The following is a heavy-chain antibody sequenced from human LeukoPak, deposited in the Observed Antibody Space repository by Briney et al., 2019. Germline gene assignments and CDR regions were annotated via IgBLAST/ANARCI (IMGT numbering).Heavy chain of an antibody. CDR1: GGSISSYY. CDR3: ARHLVTASGWYLYFQH. J-gene: IGHJ1*01. CDR2: IYYSGST. D-gene: IGHD6-19*01. V-gene: IGHV4-39*01. Sequence: PSETLSLTCTVSGGSISSYYWGWIRQPPGKGLEWIGSIYYSGSTYYNPSLKSRVTISVDTSKNQFSLKLSSVTAADTAVYYCARHLVTASGWYLYFQHWGQGTLVTVSS.